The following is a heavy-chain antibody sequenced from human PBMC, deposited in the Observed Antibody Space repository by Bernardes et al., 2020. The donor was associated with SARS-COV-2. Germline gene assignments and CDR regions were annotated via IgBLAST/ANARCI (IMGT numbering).Heavy chain of an antibody. CDR2: IRVRGGSP. CDR1: GFTFIISA. Sequence: GGSLRLSCAASGFTFIISAMSWVRQAPVQGLESVSAIRVRGGSPCYADSVRGRFTISRDNSKNTLYMQMNSLRAEDTAVYYCAKVIAAAGKGGVFDYYYGMDVWGQGTTVTVSS. J-gene: IGHJ6*02. V-gene: IGHV3-23*01. D-gene: IGHD6-13*01. CDR3: AKVIAAAGKGGVFDYYYGMDV.